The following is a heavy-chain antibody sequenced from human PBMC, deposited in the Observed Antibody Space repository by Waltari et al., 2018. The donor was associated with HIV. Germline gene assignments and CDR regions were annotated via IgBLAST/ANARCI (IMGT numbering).Heavy chain of an antibody. Sequence: EVQLVESGGGLVQPGGSLRLSCAASGFTFSNYWMHWVRQAPGKGLVWVSRINRDGSSTSYADSVKGRFTISRDNAKDTLYLQRNSLRAEDTALYYCARVQKTYYSDTSHFDYWGQGTLVTVSS. J-gene: IGHJ4*02. V-gene: IGHV3-74*01. CDR3: ARVQKTYYSDTSHFDY. D-gene: IGHD3-22*01. CDR2: INRDGSST. CDR1: GFTFSNYW.